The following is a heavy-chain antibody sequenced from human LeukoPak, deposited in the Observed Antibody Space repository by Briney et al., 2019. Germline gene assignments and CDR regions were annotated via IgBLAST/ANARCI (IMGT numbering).Heavy chain of an antibody. J-gene: IGHJ2*01. D-gene: IGHD2-2*01. V-gene: IGHV3-7*01. CDR1: GFTFSSYW. CDR3: ARVGCSSTSCYAAYWYFDL. Sequence: GGSLRLSCAASGFTFSSYWMSWVRQAPGKGLEWVANIKQDGSKKYYVDSVKGRFTISRDNAKNSLYLQMNSLRAEDTAVYYCARVGCSSTSCYAAYWYFDLWGRGTLVTVSS. CDR2: IKQDGSKK.